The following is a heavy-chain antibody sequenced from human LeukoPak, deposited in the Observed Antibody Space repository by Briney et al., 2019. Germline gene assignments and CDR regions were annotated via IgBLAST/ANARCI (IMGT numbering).Heavy chain of an antibody. Sequence: ASVKVSCKASGYTFTGYYMHWVRQAPGQGLEWMGWINPNSGGTNYAQKFQGRVTMTRDTSISTAYMELSRLRSDDTAVYYCARASYGDYYALGYWGQGTLVTVSS. CDR3: ARASYGDYYALGY. J-gene: IGHJ4*02. CDR2: INPNSGGT. V-gene: IGHV1-2*02. D-gene: IGHD4-17*01. CDR1: GYTFTGYY.